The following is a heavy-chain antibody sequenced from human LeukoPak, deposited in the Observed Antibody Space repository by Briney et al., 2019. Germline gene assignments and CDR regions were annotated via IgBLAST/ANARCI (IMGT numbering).Heavy chain of an antibody. Sequence: GRSLRLSCAASGFTFDDYAMHWVRQAPGKGLEWVSGISWNSGSIGYADSVKGRFTISRDNAKNSLYLQMNSLRAEDAALYYRAKGYCSSTSCYPSDYWGQGTLVTVSS. D-gene: IGHD2-2*01. CDR2: ISWNSGSI. CDR3: AKGYCSSTSCYPSDY. V-gene: IGHV3-9*01. CDR1: GFTFDDYA. J-gene: IGHJ4*02.